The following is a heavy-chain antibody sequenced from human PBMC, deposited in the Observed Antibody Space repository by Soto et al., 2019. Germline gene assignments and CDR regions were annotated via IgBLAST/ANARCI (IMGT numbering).Heavy chain of an antibody. D-gene: IGHD3-3*01. CDR3: ARGPPITRSRFFEWLAHFDL. CDR2: FFHTGST. V-gene: IGHV4-59*01. Sequence: QVQLQESGPGLLKPAETLALTCSVSGGSMSPYYWAWIRQSPDKRLEWSGYFFHTGSTNYNPSLKSRATISADTSKNHMSLKLTSVTAADTALYYCARGPPITRSRFFEWLAHFDLWGRGTLVVVSS. CDR1: GGSMSPYY. J-gene: IGHJ2*01.